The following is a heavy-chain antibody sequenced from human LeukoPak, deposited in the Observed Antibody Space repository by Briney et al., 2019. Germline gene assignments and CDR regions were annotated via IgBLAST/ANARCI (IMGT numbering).Heavy chain of an antibody. Sequence: GGXLXLSXXASGXTFSRYDMHWVRQITGKGLEWXSNSGTVGDTYYPDSVKGRFTTSRENAKNSVYLQMDSLRVGDTAVYYCARTKPWPNNDVFDMWGQGTLVIVSS. CDR1: GXTFSRYD. V-gene: IGHV3-13*01. CDR2: SGTVGDT. J-gene: IGHJ3*02. CDR3: ARTKPWPNNDVFDM. D-gene: IGHD6-19*01.